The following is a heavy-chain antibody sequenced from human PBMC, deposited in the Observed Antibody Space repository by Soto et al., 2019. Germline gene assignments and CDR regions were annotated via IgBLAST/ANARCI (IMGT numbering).Heavy chain of an antibody. V-gene: IGHV1-69*05. CDR1: GGTFSSYA. D-gene: IGHD3-16*01. Sequence: QVQLVQSGAEVKKPGSSVKVSCKASGGTFSSYAIDWVRQAPGQGLEWMGGIIPIFGTADYAQKCQGRVTITTDESTSTAYMELSSLRSEDTAVYYCARGQTGGGWGYYFDYWGQGTLVTVSS. J-gene: IGHJ4*02. CDR3: ARGQTGGGWGYYFDY. CDR2: IIPIFGTA.